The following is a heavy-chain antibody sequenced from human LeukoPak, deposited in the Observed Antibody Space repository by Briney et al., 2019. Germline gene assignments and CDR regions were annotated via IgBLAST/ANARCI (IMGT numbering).Heavy chain of an antibody. CDR1: GYSFTNYW. D-gene: IGHD3-3*01. Sequence: GESLKISCKGSGYSFTNYWIGWVRQMPGKGLEWMGIIYPGDSDTRYSPSFQGQVTISADKSLSTAFLQWSSLKASDTAMYYCARGPGSGYFPSYFDYWGQGTLVTVSS. CDR3: ARGPGSGYFPSYFDY. CDR2: IYPGDSDT. J-gene: IGHJ4*02. V-gene: IGHV5-51*01.